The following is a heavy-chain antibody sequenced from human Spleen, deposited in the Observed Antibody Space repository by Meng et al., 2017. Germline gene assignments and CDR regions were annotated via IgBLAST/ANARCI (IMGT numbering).Heavy chain of an antibody. CDR1: GYTFTSYY. J-gene: IGHJ4*02. V-gene: IGHV1-46*01. CDR3: ARGTPGRSYSDY. CDR2: IDSGGGYT. Sequence: QVQLVQSGAEVKKPGASVRVSCKASGYTFTSYYIYWVRQAPGQGLEWMGIIDSGGGYTSYAQKFRGRVTMTRDTSTNTVYMELSSLRFEDTAVYYCARGTPGRSYSDYWGQGTLVTVSS. D-gene: IGHD3-10*01.